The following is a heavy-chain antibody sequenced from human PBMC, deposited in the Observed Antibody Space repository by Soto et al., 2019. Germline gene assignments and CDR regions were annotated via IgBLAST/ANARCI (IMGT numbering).Heavy chain of an antibody. J-gene: IGHJ5*02. V-gene: IGHV3-74*01. D-gene: IGHD3-3*01. CDR2: INGDGTCT. CDR3: AKDLPQAPWLWSGYQS. CDR1: GFTFSNYW. Sequence: GGSLRLSCAASGFTFSNYWMYWVRQGPGKGLAWVSRINGDGTCTSSADSVKGRFTISRDNAKNTLYLQMNSLRAEDTAVYYRAKDLPQAPWLWSGYQSWGQGTLVTVSS.